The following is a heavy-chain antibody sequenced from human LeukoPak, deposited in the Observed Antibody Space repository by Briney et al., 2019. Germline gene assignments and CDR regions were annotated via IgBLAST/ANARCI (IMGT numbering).Heavy chain of an antibody. CDR2: IYYSGST. CDR1: GGSISSYY. V-gene: IGHV4-59*01. J-gene: IGHJ4*02. Sequence: PSETLSLTCTVSGGSISSYYWSWIRQPPGKGLEWIGYIYYSGSTNYNPSLKSRVTISVDTSKNQFSLKLSSVTAADTAVYYCASSNHYYGSGSYYAYWGQGTLVTVSS. D-gene: IGHD3-10*01. CDR3: ASSNHYYGSGSYYAY.